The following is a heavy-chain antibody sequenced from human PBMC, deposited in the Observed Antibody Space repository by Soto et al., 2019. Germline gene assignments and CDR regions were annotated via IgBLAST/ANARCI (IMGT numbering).Heavy chain of an antibody. D-gene: IGHD5-12*01. J-gene: IGHJ4*02. CDR3: AHRRGYSGYDVSFDY. CDR2: IYWDDDK. V-gene: IGHV2-5*02. Sequence: QITLKESGPTLVKPTQTLTLTCTFSGFSLSTSGVGVGWIRQPPGKALEWLALIYWDDDKRYSPSLKSRLTITKDTSQNPVVRTMTNMDPVDTATYYCAHRRGYSGYDVSFDYWGQGTLVTVSS. CDR1: GFSLSTSGVG.